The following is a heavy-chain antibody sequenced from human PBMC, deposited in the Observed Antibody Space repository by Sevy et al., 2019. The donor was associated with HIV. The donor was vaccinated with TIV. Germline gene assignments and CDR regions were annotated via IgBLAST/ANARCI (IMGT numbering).Heavy chain of an antibody. Sequence: GESLKISCAASGFTFSGSAMHWVRQASGKGLEWVGRIRSKANSYATAYAASVKGRFTISRDDSKNTAYLQMNSLKTEDTAVYYCTRPVGIRFLEWLSNWGQGTLVTVSS. J-gene: IGHJ4*02. V-gene: IGHV3-73*01. D-gene: IGHD3-3*01. CDR2: IRSKANSYAT. CDR1: GFTFSGSA. CDR3: TRPVGIRFLEWLSN.